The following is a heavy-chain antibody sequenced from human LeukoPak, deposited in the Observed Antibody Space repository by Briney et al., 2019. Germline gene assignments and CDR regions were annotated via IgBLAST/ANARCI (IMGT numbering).Heavy chain of an antibody. V-gene: IGHV4-61*02. CDR2: IYIFSGST. J-gene: IGHJ5*02. CDR3: ARVDGSCSGGSCPSGSWFDP. CDR1: GGSISSGRNY. Sequence: PSQTLSLTCTVSGGSISSGRNYWTWIRQPAGKGLEWIGRIYIFSGSTNYNPSLKSRVTISVDTSKNQFSLKLTSVTAADTAVYYCARVDGSCSGGSCPSGSWFDPWGQGTLVTVSS. D-gene: IGHD2-15*01.